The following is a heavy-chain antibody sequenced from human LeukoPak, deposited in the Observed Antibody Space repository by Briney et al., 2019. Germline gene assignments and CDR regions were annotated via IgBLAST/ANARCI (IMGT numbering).Heavy chain of an antibody. CDR2: IYHSGST. Sequence: PSETLSLTCTVSGGSISSGSYYWSWIRQPPGKGLEWIGYIYHSGSTYYNPSLKSRVTISVDRSKNQFSLKLSSVTAADTAVYYCARDRGGDCTNGVCYDLDYWGQGALVTVSS. D-gene: IGHD2-8*01. J-gene: IGHJ4*02. CDR1: GGSISSGSYY. V-gene: IGHV4-30-2*01. CDR3: ARDRGGDCTNGVCYDLDY.